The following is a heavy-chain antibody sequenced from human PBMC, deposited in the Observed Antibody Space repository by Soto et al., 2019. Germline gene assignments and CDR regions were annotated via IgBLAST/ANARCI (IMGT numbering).Heavy chain of an antibody. J-gene: IGHJ6*02. Sequence: SETLSLTCTVSGGSISSYYWSWIRQPPGKGLEWIGYIYSSGSTNYNPSLKSRVTISVDTSKNQFSLKLSSVTAADTAVYYCARYKSNYYYGMDVWGQGTTVT. V-gene: IGHV4-59*01. CDR1: GGSISSYY. CDR3: ARYKSNYYYGMDV. CDR2: IYSSGST. D-gene: IGHD1-20*01.